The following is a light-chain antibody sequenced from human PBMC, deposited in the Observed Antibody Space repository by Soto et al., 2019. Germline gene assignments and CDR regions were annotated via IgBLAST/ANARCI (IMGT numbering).Light chain of an antibody. J-gene: IGKJ1*01. V-gene: IGKV1-27*01. Sequence: IQRSQSPPSLSASVGDRVTITCRASQGISNYLAWYQQKPGELPKLVIYAASILQTGVPSRFSGSGSGTDFSLTISSLQPEDVATYFCQKDNSTPRTFGQGTKVDI. CDR2: AAS. CDR1: QGISNY. CDR3: QKDNSTPRT.